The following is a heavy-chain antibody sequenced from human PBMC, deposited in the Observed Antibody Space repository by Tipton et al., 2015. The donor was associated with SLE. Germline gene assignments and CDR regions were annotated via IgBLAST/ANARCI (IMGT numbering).Heavy chain of an antibody. CDR1: ADSISNYY. CDR3: ARRPDYCSGINCPARAFDI. J-gene: IGHJ3*02. V-gene: IGHV4-4*08. Sequence: TLSLTCNVSADSISNYYWNWIWQSPGKGLEWIGYIYSTGNTNYNPSLASRVTISLDTAKNQFSLRLSSVTAADTAVYYCARRPDYCSGINCPARAFDIWGQGTMVTVSS. D-gene: IGHD2-2*01. CDR2: IYSTGNT.